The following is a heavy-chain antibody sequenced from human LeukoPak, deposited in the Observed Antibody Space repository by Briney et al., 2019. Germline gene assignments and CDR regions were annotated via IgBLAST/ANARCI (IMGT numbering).Heavy chain of an antibody. CDR1: GFTFSSYS. Sequence: GGSLRLSCAASGFTFSSYSMNWVRQAPGKGLEWVSYISSSSSTIYYADSVKGRFTISRDNAKNSLYLQMNSLRAEDTAVYYCARDPWGYYYYYMDVWGKGTTVTVSS. J-gene: IGHJ6*03. D-gene: IGHD3-16*01. V-gene: IGHV3-48*01. CDR3: ARDPWGYYYYYMDV. CDR2: ISSSSSTI.